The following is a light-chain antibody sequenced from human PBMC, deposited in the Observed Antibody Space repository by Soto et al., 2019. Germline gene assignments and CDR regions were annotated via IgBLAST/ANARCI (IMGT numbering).Light chain of an antibody. CDR2: GAS. V-gene: IGKV3-15*01. CDR1: QSVSSN. CDR3: QHYNDWPT. Sequence: EIVMTQSPATLSMSLGERATLSCRASQSVSSNLAWYQQKPGRAPRLLIYGASTRATGIPARFSGSGSGTEFTLTISSLQSEDFAVYYCQHYNDWPTFGQGTKVDIK. J-gene: IGKJ1*01.